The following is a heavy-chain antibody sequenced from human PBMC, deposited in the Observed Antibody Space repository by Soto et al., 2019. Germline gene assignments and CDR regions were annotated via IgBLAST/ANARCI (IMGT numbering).Heavy chain of an antibody. CDR3: ATGLFRSTSSSITFGYFYGMDV. CDR1: GDTFSELS. Sequence: ASVKVSCKVSGDTFSELSMHWVRQAPGKGLEWMGGFDPEDGETIYAQNFQGRVTMTEDTSTDTAYMELSSLRSEDTAVFYCATGLFRSTSSSITFGYFYGMDVWG. V-gene: IGHV1-24*01. CDR2: FDPEDGET. D-gene: IGHD6-6*01. J-gene: IGHJ6*02.